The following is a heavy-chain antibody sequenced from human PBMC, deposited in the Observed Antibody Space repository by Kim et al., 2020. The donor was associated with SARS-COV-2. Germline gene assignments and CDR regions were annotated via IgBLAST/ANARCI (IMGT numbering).Heavy chain of an antibody. CDR2: IYYSGST. J-gene: IGHJ6*03. Sequence: SETLSLTCTVSGGSISSYYWSWIRQPPGKGLEWIGYIYYSGSTNYNPSLKSRVTISVDTSKNQFSLKLSSVTAADTAVYYCARGGPVYDFWSGYYRDYYYYYMDVWGKGTTVTVSS. V-gene: IGHV4-59*01. CDR3: ARGGPVYDFWSGYYRDYYYYYMDV. D-gene: IGHD3-3*01. CDR1: GGSISSYY.